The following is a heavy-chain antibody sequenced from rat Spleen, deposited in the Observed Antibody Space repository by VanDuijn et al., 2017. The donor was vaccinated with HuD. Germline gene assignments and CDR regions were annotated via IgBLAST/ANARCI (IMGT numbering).Heavy chain of an antibody. CDR3: ARHAWTYWIAY. CDR2: ISPGGGGT. J-gene: IGHJ3*01. V-gene: IGHV5-31*01. Sequence: EVQLAESGGGLVQPGRSLKLSCVASGFTFNNYWMSWIRQAPGKWLEWVASISPGGGGTYYPDSVKGRFTISRDNPKSTLSLQMNSLRSEDTATYYCARHAWTYWIAYWGQGTLVTVSS. D-gene: IGHD4-2*01. CDR1: GFTFNNYW.